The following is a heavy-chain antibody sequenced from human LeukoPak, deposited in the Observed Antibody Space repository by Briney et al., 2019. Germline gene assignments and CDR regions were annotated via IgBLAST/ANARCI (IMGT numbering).Heavy chain of an antibody. D-gene: IGHD6-13*01. CDR1: GYTFTSYG. Sequence: ASVTVSCKASGYTFTSYGISWVRQAPGQGLEGMGWISAYNGNTNYAQKLQGRVTMTTDTSTSTAYMELRSLRSDDTAVYYCAREQAAGRNDYCGQGTLVTVSS. CDR2: ISAYNGNT. CDR3: AREQAAGRNDY. V-gene: IGHV1-18*04. J-gene: IGHJ4*02.